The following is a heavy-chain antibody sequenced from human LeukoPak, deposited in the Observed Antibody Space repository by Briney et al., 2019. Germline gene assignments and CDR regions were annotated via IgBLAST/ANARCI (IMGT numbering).Heavy chain of an antibody. D-gene: IGHD1-14*01. CDR1: GLTFSTSG. Sequence: GGSLRLSCTASGLTFSTSGFNWVRQAPGKGLEWVASIGPTGSDRYHADSIKGRFTISRDNANNFLYLQMNSLRAEDTAVYYCATETNGRHYDYWGQGTLLTISS. CDR3: ATETNGRHYDY. V-gene: IGHV3-21*06. J-gene: IGHJ4*02. CDR2: IGPTGSDR.